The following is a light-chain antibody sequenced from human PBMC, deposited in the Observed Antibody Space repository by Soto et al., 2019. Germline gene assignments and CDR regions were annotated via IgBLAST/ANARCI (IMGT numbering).Light chain of an antibody. Sequence: QMAVPPGSHSACVGAKVIITCRASQSISSYLNWYQQKPGKAPKLLISAASSLKSGVPSRFSGSGSGTDFTLTISRLQPEDFATYYCQQSYSTPIKFCEGARLEVK. CDR1: QSISSY. V-gene: IGKV1-39*01. J-gene: IGKJ5*01. CDR3: QQSYSTPIK. CDR2: AAS.